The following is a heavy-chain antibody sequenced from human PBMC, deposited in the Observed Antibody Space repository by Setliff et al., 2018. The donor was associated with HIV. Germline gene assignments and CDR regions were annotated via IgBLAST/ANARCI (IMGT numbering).Heavy chain of an antibody. V-gene: IGHV1-46*01. D-gene: IGHD6-6*01. CDR2: ITPFGGST. CDR1: GYRFPTYE. J-gene: IGHJ1*01. Sequence: ASVKVSCKASGYRFPTYEMHWVRQAPGEGLEWIGIITPFGGSTYYAQKFQGRVTLTMDTSTSTFYMELSSLRFEDTAVYYCARDPAPSSSASYFQHWGQGTPVTVSS. CDR3: ARDPAPSSSASYFQH.